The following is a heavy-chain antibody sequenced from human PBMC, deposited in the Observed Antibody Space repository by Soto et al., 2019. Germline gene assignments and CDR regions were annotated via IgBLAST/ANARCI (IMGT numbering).Heavy chain of an antibody. V-gene: IGHV3-23*01. D-gene: IGHD6-19*01. CDR1: GFTFSSYA. J-gene: IGHJ4*02. CDR3: AKCSSSGWSSFDY. Sequence: GGSLRLSCAASGFTFSSYAMSWVRQAPGKGLEWVSAISGSGGSTYYADSVKGQFTISRDNSKNTLDLQMNSLRAEDTAGYYGAKCSSSGWSSFDYWGQGTLVTVSS. CDR2: ISGSGGST.